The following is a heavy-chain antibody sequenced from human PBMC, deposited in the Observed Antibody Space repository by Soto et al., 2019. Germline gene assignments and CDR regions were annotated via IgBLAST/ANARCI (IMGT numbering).Heavy chain of an antibody. CDR2: IWYDGSNK. J-gene: IGHJ3*02. V-gene: IGHV3-33*01. CDR3: ASRLDYADAFDI. D-gene: IGHD4-17*01. Sequence: PGGSLRLSCAASGFTFSSYGMHWVRQAPGKGLEWVAVIWYDGSNKYYADSVKGRFTISRDNSKNTLYLQMNSLRAEDTAVYYCASRLDYADAFDISGQGTMVTVSS. CDR1: GFTFSSYG.